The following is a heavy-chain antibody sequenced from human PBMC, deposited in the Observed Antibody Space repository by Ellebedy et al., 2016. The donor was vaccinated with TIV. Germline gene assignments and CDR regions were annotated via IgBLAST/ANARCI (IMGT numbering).Heavy chain of an antibody. V-gene: IGHV3-30*02. CDR3: AKTRGYSYGLYYFDY. Sequence: DSVKGRFTISRDNSKNTLYLQMNSLRAEDTAVYYCAKTRGYSYGLYYFDYWGQGTLVTVSS. J-gene: IGHJ4*02. D-gene: IGHD5-18*01.